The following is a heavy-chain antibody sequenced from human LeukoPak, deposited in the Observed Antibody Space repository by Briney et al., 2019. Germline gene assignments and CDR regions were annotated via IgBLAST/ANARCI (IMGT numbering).Heavy chain of an antibody. CDR3: ATLSYGDPRWYFDL. J-gene: IGHJ2*01. V-gene: IGHV4-4*07. D-gene: IGHD4-17*01. Sequence: PSETLSLTCSVSGGSISRYYWSWIRQPAGKGLEWIGRIYTSGSTNYNPSLKSRVTMSVDTSKNQFSLKLSSVTAADTAVYYCATLSYGDPRWYFDLWGRGTLVTVSS. CDR1: GGSISRYY. CDR2: IYTSGST.